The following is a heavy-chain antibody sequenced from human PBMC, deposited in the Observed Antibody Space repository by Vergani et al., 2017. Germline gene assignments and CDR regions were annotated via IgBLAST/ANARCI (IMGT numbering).Heavy chain of an antibody. CDR1: GGTFSSYT. Sequence: QVQLVQSGAEVKKPGSSVKVSCTASGGTFSSYTISWVRQAPGQGLEWMGRIIPILGIANYAQKFQGRVTITADKSTSTAYMELSSLRSEDTAVYYCARGQYYYDSSGYYYYYYGMDVWGQGTTVTVSS. D-gene: IGHD3-22*01. V-gene: IGHV1-69*02. CDR2: IIPILGIA. CDR3: ARGQYYYDSSGYYYYYYGMDV. J-gene: IGHJ6*02.